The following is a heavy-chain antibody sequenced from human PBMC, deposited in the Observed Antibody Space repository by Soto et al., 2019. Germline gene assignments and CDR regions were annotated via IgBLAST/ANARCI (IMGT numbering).Heavy chain of an antibody. Sequence: SETLSLTCTVSGGSISSGDYYWSWIRQPPGKGLEWIGYIYYSGSTYYNPSLKSRVTISVDTSKNQFSLKLSSVTAADTAVYYCARGTTRITIFGVVTNLDVWGQGTTVTVSS. CDR3: ARGTTRITIFGVVTNLDV. CDR2: IYYSGST. CDR1: GGSISSGDYY. J-gene: IGHJ6*02. V-gene: IGHV4-30-4*01. D-gene: IGHD3-3*01.